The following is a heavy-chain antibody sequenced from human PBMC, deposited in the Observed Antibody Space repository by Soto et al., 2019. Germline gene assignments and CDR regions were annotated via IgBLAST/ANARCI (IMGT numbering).Heavy chain of an antibody. CDR2: IYGGATT. Sequence: EVQLVESGGGLVQPGGPRSLSCAASGFTVSDNYRSWVRQVPGKGLQWVSLIYGGATTHYANSVRGRFTISGDNSKNTLYLQMNSLRAEDTAVYYCARSPGFAYWYFDLWGRGTLVTVSS. J-gene: IGHJ2*01. CDR3: ARSPGFAYWYFDL. V-gene: IGHV3-66*01. D-gene: IGHD3-16*01. CDR1: GFTVSDNY.